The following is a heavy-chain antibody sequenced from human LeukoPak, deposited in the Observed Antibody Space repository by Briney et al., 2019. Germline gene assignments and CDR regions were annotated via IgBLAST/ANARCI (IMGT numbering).Heavy chain of an antibody. CDR1: GFTFSSYA. D-gene: IGHD4-23*01. V-gene: IGHV3-23*01. CDR3: ARGSYGGNYLDS. CDR2: ISGSGGNT. J-gene: IGHJ4*02. Sequence: PGGSLRLSCAASGFTFSSYAMNWVRQAPGKGLEWVSGISGSGGNTYYSDSVKGRFTISRDNAKNSLYLQMNSLRGEDTAVYYCARGSYGGNYLDSWGQGTLVIVSS.